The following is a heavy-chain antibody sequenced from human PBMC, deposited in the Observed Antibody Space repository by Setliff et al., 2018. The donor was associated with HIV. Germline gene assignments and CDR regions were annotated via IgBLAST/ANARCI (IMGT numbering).Heavy chain of an antibody. D-gene: IGHD3-16*01. CDR2: SIPILGIG. CDR1: GGTFSSYT. V-gene: IGHV1-69*02. Sequence: SVKVSCKASGGTFSSYTINWVRQAPGQGLEWMGRSIPILGIGNDEQAQKFKGRVMFTADKSTSTVYMELSSLRSEDTAVYYCARCGAGEWHLYMDVWGKGTAVTVSS. J-gene: IGHJ6*03. CDR3: ARCGAGEWHLYMDV.